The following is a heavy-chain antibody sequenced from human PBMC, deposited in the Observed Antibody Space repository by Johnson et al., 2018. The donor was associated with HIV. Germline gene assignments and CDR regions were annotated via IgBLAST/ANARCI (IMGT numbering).Heavy chain of an antibody. CDR1: GFTFDDYA. V-gene: IGHV3-9*01. CDR2: ISWNSGSI. J-gene: IGHJ3*02. CDR3: ARGSRYTYDNDDVYLLQAFDI. D-gene: IGHD3-16*01. Sequence: VQLVESGGGLVQPGRSLRLSCAASGFTFDDYAMHWVRQAPGKGLEWVSGISWNSGSIGYADSVKGRFTIYRDSSKNTLYLQVNSLRAEDAAVYYCARGSRYTYDNDDVYLLQAFDIWGQGTMVTVSS.